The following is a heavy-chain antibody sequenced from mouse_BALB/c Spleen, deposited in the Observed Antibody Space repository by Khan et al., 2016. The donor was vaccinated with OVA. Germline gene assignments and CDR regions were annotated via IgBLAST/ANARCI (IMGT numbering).Heavy chain of an antibody. V-gene: IGHV1S135*01. CDR2: IYPFNTGT. Sequence: VQLQQSGPELMKPGASVNISCKASGYSFTTYYIHWVKQSRGKSLEWIGYIYPFNTGTDYNQKFKGQATLTVDKSSNTAYMHLTSLTSEDSAVYYGARGTFDYWGQGTLVTVSA. J-gene: IGHJ3*01. CDR1: GYSFTTYY. CDR3: ARGTFDY. D-gene: IGHD3-3*01.